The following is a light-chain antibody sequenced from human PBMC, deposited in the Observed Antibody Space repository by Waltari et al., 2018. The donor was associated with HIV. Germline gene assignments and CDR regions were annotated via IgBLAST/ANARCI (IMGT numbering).Light chain of an antibody. CDR1: SSNIGAGYD. V-gene: IGLV1-40*01. Sequence: QSVLTQPPSVSGAPGQRVTISCTGSSSNIGAGYDVHWYQQLPGPAPKLLNYGNSNRPSGVPDRFSGSKSGTSASLAITGLQAEDEADYYCQSYDSTGVFGGGTKLTVL. J-gene: IGLJ3*02. CDR2: GNS. CDR3: QSYDSTGV.